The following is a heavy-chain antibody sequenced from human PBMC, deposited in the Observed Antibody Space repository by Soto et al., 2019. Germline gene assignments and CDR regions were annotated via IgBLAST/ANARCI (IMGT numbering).Heavy chain of an antibody. J-gene: IGHJ6*02. V-gene: IGHV1-46*01. CDR1: GCTFTSYY. Sequence: ASVKVSCKASGCTFTSYYMHWVRQAPGQGLEWMGIINPSGGSTSYAQKFQGRVTMTRDTSTSTVYMELSSLRSEDTAVYYCARAYGSGSYGYGMDVWGQGTTVTVSS. CDR2: INPSGGST. D-gene: IGHD3-10*01. CDR3: ARAYGSGSYGYGMDV.